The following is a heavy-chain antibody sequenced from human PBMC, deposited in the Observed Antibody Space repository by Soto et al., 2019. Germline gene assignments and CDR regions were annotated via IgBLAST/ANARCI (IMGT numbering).Heavy chain of an antibody. Sequence: EVQLVESGGGLVQPGGSLRLSCAASGFTFSSYSMNWVRQAPGKGLEWVSYISISSNTIYYADSVKGRFTISRDNAKNSFYRKRTGGRDGDRALYYGGGGGFLYDSGGQGPLGPFSS. D-gene: IGHD3-16*01. CDR2: ISISSNTI. J-gene: IGHJ4*02. V-gene: IGHV3-48*02. CDR3: GGGGFLYDS. CDR1: GFTFSSYS.